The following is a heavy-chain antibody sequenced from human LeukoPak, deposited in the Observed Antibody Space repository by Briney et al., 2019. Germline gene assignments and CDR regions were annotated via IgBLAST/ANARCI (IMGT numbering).Heavy chain of an antibody. D-gene: IGHD5-18*01. CDR3: SSHTAPRIIAY. V-gene: IGHV3-49*03. CDR1: GFTFGDYA. Sequence: GGSLRLSCTASGFTFGDYAMTWFRQASGKGLEWVGFIRSKAYGGTTDYAASVKGRFTISRDDSKSIAYLQLNSLRTEDTAVYYCSSHTAPRIIAYWGQGTLVTVSS. CDR2: IRSKAYGGTT. J-gene: IGHJ4*02.